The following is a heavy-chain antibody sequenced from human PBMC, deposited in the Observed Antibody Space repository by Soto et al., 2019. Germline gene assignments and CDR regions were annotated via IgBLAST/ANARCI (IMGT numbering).Heavy chain of an antibody. V-gene: IGHV3-30*03. CDR1: GFTFSSYG. J-gene: IGHJ6*02. CDR3: ARGYYDSSGYYLYYYYYYGMDV. Sequence: AGGSLRLSCAASGFTFSSYGMHWVRQAPGKGLEWVAVISYDGSNKYYADSVKGRFTISRDNSKNTLYLQMNSLRAEDTAVYYCARGYYDSSGYYLYYYYYYGMDVWGQGTTVTVSS. D-gene: IGHD3-22*01. CDR2: ISYDGSNK.